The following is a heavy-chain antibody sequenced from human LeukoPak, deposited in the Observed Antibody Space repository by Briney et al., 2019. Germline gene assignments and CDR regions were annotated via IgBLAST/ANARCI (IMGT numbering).Heavy chain of an antibody. CDR3: ARDTLEYSNSPDALDI. J-gene: IGHJ3*02. V-gene: IGHV3-64*01. CDR2: ISSNGGST. D-gene: IGHD4-23*01. Sequence: PGGSLRLSCAASGITFSNYAMHWARQAPGKGLQHVSAISSNGGSTYYANSVKGRFTISRDNAKNSLYMQMESLRDEDTAIYYCARDTLEYSNSPDALDIWGQGTMVTVSS. CDR1: GITFSNYA.